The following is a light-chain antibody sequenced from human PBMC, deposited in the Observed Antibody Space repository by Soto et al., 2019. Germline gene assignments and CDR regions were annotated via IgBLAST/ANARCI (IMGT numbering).Light chain of an antibody. J-gene: IGKJ1*01. CDR2: KTS. CDR3: QHWTDYSWT. CDR1: QRLTMW. V-gene: IGKV1-5*03. Sequence: DIHMTQSPSTLSASVGDRVTITCRASQRLTMWLAWYQQKPGKDPNLLSYKTSSLESEVPSMFSGSGSGTELYLTISSLEPDDFANYYCQHWTDYSWTFGQGTKVEVK.